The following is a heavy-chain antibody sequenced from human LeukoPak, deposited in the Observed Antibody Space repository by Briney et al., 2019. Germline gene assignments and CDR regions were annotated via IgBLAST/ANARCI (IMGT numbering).Heavy chain of an antibody. CDR1: GFIFNNYG. V-gene: IGHV3-23*01. Sequence: GGSLRLSCAASGFIFNNYGLVWVRQAPGKGLEWVSAISNDGGGTTYADFVKGRFSVSRDNSKNTLFLQMNSLRAEDTAVYYCAREAYDSSGNNWFDPWGQGTLVTVSS. CDR3: AREAYDSSGNNWFDP. D-gene: IGHD3-22*01. J-gene: IGHJ5*02. CDR2: ISNDGGGT.